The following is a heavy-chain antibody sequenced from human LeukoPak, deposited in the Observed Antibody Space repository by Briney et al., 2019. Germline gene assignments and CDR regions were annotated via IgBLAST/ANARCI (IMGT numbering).Heavy chain of an antibody. CDR3: AREDPRTKVPEGMDV. V-gene: IGHV4-59*01. D-gene: IGHD4/OR15-4a*01. J-gene: IGHJ6*02. CDR1: GGSISHYY. Sequence: IPSETLSLTCTVSGGSISHYYWSWIRRPPGKGLEWIGYIYYSGTTNYNPSLKSRVTISVDTSKNQFSLKLNSVTAADTAVYYCAREDPRTKVPEGMDVWGQGTTVTVSS. CDR2: IYYSGTT.